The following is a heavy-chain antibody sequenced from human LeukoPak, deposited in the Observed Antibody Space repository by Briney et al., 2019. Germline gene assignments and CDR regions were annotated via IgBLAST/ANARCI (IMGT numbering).Heavy chain of an antibody. J-gene: IGHJ4*02. V-gene: IGHV1-24*01. CDR2: FDPEDGET. Sequence: AASVKVSCKVSGYTLTELSMHWVRQAPGKGLEWMGGFDPEDGETIYAQKFQGRVTMTEDTSTDTAYMELSSLRSEDTAVYYCATSPATYYYDSSGYAAVDYWGQGTLVTVSS. CDR3: ATSPATYYYDSSGYAAVDY. D-gene: IGHD3-22*01. CDR1: GYTLTELS.